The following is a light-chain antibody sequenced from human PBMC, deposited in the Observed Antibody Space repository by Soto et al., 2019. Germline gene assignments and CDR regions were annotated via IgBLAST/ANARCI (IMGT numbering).Light chain of an antibody. CDR1: QSTSSY. Sequence: DIQMTQSPPTLFPSXVDGVTITCRASQSTSSYLAWYQQKPGKAPKLLIYQASSLENGVPSRFSGSGSGTEFSLTISSLQPDDFATYYCQQYSSHSTFGQGTKVDIK. CDR3: QQYSSHST. V-gene: IGKV1-5*03. CDR2: QAS. J-gene: IGKJ1*01.